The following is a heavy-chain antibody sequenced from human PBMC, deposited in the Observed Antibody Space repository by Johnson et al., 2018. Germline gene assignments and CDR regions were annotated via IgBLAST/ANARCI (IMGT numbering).Heavy chain of an antibody. D-gene: IGHD1-26*01. V-gene: IGHV3-23*04. Sequence: EVQLVETGGGLIQPGGSLRLSCVGSGFIFSSYAMTWVRQAPGKGLEWVSVITNSGDGTYYADSVRGRFTIYRDNSRNTVYLQMNSLSVEDPAVYYCANARVGGTARFHNFDCGGQRTLVTVSS. CDR1: GFIFSSYA. CDR2: ITNSGDGT. J-gene: IGHJ4*02. CDR3: ANARVGGTARFHNFDC.